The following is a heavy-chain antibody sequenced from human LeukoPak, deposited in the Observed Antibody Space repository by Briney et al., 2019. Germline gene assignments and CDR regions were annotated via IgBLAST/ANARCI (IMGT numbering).Heavy chain of an antibody. V-gene: IGHV3-48*01. D-gene: IGHD3-16*02. CDR1: GFTFSSYS. CDR3: AKDARDYVWGSYRF. Sequence: GGSLRLSCAASGFTFSSYSMNWVRQAPGKGLEWVSYISSSSSTIYYADSVKGRFTISRDNAKNSLYLQMNSLRAEDTAVYYCAKDARDYVWGSYRFGGQGTLVTVSS. J-gene: IGHJ4*02. CDR2: ISSSSSTI.